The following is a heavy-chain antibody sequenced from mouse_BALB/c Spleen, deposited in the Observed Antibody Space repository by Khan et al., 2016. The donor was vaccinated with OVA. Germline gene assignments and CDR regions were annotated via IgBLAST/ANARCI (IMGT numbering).Heavy chain of an antibody. D-gene: IGHD1-1*01. Sequence: QVQLQQSGPELVKPGASVKMSCKASGYTFTDYVINWVKQRPGQGLEWIGDIFPGGGSSYYNEKFKGKAKLTADKSSNTAYMQLSSLTFEDSAVYFCARGGYSVFAYWGQGTLVTVSA. CDR1: GYTFTDYV. CDR3: ARGGYSVFAY. V-gene: IGHV1-77*01. J-gene: IGHJ3*01. CDR2: IFPGGGSS.